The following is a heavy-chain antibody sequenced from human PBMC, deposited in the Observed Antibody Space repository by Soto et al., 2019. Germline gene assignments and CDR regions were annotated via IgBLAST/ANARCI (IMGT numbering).Heavy chain of an antibody. Sequence: ASVKVSCKASGYTFTSYYMHWVRQAPGQGLEWMGIINPSGGSTSYALKFQGRVTMTRDTSTSTVYMELSSLRSEDTAVYYCARGLVLRFLEWLSGGMDVWGQGATVTVSS. V-gene: IGHV1-46*01. CDR2: INPSGGST. D-gene: IGHD3-3*01. CDR1: GYTFTSYY. CDR3: ARGLVLRFLEWLSGGMDV. J-gene: IGHJ6*02.